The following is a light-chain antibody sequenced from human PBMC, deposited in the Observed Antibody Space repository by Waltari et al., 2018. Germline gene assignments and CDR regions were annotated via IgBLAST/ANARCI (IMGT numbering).Light chain of an antibody. Sequence: QSALTQPASVSGSPGQSITISCTGSRSDVGASQFVPWYQQHPGKAPKLMIYEVNQRPSGISNRFSGSKSGNTAALTISGLQTEDEADYYCCSYVTGDTWVFGGGTRVAVL. CDR3: CSYVTGDTWV. CDR1: RSDVGASQF. CDR2: EVN. J-gene: IGLJ3*02. V-gene: IGLV2-23*02.